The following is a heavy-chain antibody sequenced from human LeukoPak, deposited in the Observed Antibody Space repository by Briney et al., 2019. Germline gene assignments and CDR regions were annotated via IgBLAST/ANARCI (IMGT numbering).Heavy chain of an antibody. CDR3: ARRLGGELPRPFDY. Sequence: PGGSLRLFCAASGFTFSSYSMNWVRQAPGKGLEWVSSISSSSSYIYYADSVKGRFTISRDNAKNSLYLQMNSLRAEDTAVYYCARRLGGELPRPFDYWGQGTLVTVSS. CDR2: ISSSSSYI. D-gene: IGHD1-26*01. V-gene: IGHV3-21*01. CDR1: GFTFSSYS. J-gene: IGHJ4*02.